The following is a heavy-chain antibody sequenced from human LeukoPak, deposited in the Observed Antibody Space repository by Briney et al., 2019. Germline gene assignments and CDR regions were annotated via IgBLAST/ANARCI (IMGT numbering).Heavy chain of an antibody. CDR3: TRDSGTCNWFDP. J-gene: IGHJ5*02. CDR2: IDKKDKGYATAT. V-gene: IGHV3-73*01. CDR1: GFTFSGSA. Sequence: GGSLKLSCAASGFTFSGSAIHWARPSSGKGLEWVGQIDKKDKGYATATAYAASVKGRFTISRDDSINTAYLQMKSLKTEDTALYYCTRDSGTCNWFDPWGQGTLVTVSS. D-gene: IGHD1-26*01.